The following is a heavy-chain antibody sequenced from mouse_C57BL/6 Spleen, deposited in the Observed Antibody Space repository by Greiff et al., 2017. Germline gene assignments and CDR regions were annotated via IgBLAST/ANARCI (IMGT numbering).Heavy chain of an antibody. V-gene: IGHV1-9*01. J-gene: IGHJ3*01. CDR3: ARSGCGYDEAWFAY. Sequence: QVQLQQSGAELMKPGASVKLSCKATGYTFTGYWIEWVKQRPGHGLEWIGEILPGSGSTNYNEKFKGKATFTADTSSNTAYMQLSSLTTGDSAIYYCARSGCGYDEAWFAYWGQGTLVTVSA. CDR1: GYTFTGYW. CDR2: ILPGSGST. D-gene: IGHD2-2*01.